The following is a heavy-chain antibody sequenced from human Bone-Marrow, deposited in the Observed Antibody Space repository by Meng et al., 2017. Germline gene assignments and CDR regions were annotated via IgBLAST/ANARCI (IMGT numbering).Heavy chain of an antibody. V-gene: IGHV3-21*01. Sequence: GESLKISCAASGFTFSSYSMTWVRQAPGKGLEWVSSISNSSEYIYYADSVKGRFTISRDNAKISLYLQMNSLRVEDTAVYYCARATHRSSWYSSFLGSSVNYYCYGMDVWGQGTTVTVSS. CDR1: GFTFSSYS. CDR2: ISNSSEYI. CDR3: ARATHRSSWYSSFLGSSVNYYCYGMDV. D-gene: IGHD6-13*01. J-gene: IGHJ6*02.